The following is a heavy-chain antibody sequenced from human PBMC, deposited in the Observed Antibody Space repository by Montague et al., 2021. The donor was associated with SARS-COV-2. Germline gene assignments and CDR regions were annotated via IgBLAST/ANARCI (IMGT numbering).Heavy chain of an antibody. Sequence: SETLSLTCAVYGGSFSGYYWSWIRQPPGKGLEWIGEINHSGSTNYNPSLKSRVTISVETSKNQFSLKLSSVTAAETAVYYCARGPRITMIVVVITDIWFDPWGQGTLVTVSS. D-gene: IGHD3-22*01. CDR2: INHSGST. J-gene: IGHJ5*02. CDR3: ARGPRITMIVVVITDIWFDP. CDR1: GGSFSGYY. V-gene: IGHV4-34*01.